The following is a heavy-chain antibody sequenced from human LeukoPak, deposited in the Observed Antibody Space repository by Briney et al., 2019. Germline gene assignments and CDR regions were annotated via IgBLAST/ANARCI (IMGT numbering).Heavy chain of an antibody. CDR3: ARGGAGRSSTSCYFRFDP. CDR1: GGSISSYY. Sequence: SETLSLTCTVSGGSISSYYWSWIRQPPGKGLEWIGYIYYSGSTNYNPSLKSRVTISVDTSKNQFSLKLSSVTAADTAVYYCARGGAGRSSTSCYFRFDPWGQGTLVTVSS. V-gene: IGHV4-59*01. CDR2: IYYSGST. J-gene: IGHJ5*02. D-gene: IGHD2-2*01.